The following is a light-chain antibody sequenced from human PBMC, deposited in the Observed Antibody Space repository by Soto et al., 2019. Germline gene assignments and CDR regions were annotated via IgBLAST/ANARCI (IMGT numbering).Light chain of an antibody. CDR3: QQYNKWPSVT. Sequence: EIMMTQSPATLSVSPGERATLSCRASQSVRSNLAWYQEKSGQAPRLLIYGASTRATGIPARFSGSGSGTEFTLTISSLQSEDFAIYYCQQYNKWPSVTFGQGTRLEIK. V-gene: IGKV3-15*01. J-gene: IGKJ5*01. CDR1: QSVRSN. CDR2: GAS.